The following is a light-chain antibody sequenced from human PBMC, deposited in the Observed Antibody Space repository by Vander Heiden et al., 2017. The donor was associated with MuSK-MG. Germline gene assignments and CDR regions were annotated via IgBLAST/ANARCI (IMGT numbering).Light chain of an antibody. CDR1: QSISSC. J-gene: IGKJ1*01. CDR3: QHDNGGST. CDR2: DAS. Sequence: DIHMTQSPSTLSPSVADTPTITCRPRQSISSCLAWYKHKPGKASELLIYDASRVESGVPSRFSGSGCGTEFTLTISSLQHDDFAAYYVQHDNGGSTF. V-gene: IGKV1-5*01.